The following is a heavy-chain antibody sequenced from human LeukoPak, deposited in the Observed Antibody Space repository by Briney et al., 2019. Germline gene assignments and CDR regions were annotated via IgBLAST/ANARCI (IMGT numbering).Heavy chain of an antibody. CDR2: IWYDGSNK. Sequence: GRSLRLSCATSGFSFSSYGMHWVRQAPGKGLEWVAVIWYDGSNKYYADSVKGRFTISRDNPKNTLYLQMNSLRAEDTALYYCARDLSSSSLGANFWGQGTLVILSS. D-gene: IGHD6-6*01. CDR1: GFSFSSYG. J-gene: IGHJ4*02. CDR3: ARDLSSSSLGANF. V-gene: IGHV3-33*01.